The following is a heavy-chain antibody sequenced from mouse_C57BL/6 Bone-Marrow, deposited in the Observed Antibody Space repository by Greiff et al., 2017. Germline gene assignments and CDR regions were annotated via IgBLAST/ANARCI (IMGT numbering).Heavy chain of an antibody. V-gene: IGHV1-67*01. J-gene: IGHJ4*01. CDR1: GYTFTDYA. D-gene: IGHD2-3*01. CDR3: ASGDGYPLYYYAMDY. CDR2: ISTYYGDA. Sequence: VKLQESGPELVRPGVSVKISCKGSGYTFTDYAMHWVKQSHAKSLEGIGVISTYYGDASYNQKFKDKATMTVDKSSSSAYMELARLTSEDSAVYYCASGDGYPLYYYAMDYWGQGTSVTVSS.